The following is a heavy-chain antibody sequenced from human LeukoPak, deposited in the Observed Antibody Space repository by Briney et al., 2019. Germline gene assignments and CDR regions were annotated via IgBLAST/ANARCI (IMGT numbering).Heavy chain of an antibody. CDR3: ARGYSYGWEFFDY. CDR1: GYSISSGYL. J-gene: IGHJ4*02. D-gene: IGHD5-18*01. V-gene: IGHV4-38-2*02. Sequence: SETLSLTCTVSGYSISSGYLWGWIRQPPGKGLEWIGSIDGSGSSYYNPSLKSRVTISVDTSKNQFSLKLSSVTAADTAVCYCARGYSYGWEFFDYWGQGTLVTVSS. CDR2: IDGSGSS.